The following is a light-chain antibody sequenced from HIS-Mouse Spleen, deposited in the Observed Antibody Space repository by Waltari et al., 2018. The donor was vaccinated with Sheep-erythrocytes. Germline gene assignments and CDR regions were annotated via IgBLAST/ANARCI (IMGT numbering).Light chain of an antibody. CDR3: QQANSFPIT. Sequence: DIQMTQSPSSVSASVGDRVTITCRPSQGFSSWLAWYQQKPGNAPKLLIYAASSLQSGVPSRFSGSGSGTDFTLTISSLQPEDFATYYCQQANSFPITFGQGTRLEIK. V-gene: IGKV1-12*01. J-gene: IGKJ5*01. CDR2: AAS. CDR1: QGFSSW.